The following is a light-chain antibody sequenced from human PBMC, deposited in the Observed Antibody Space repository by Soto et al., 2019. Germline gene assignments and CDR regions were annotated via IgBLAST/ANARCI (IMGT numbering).Light chain of an antibody. CDR3: QQSYSSPLT. Sequence: PGERATLSGRASQSVSNDFLEWYQQKPGQAPRLLIYGASTRATDVPDRFSGSRSGPDFTLTISSLQPEDFETYYCQQSYSSPLTFGQGTKVDIK. J-gene: IGKJ1*01. CDR1: QSVSNDF. V-gene: IGKV3D-7*01. CDR2: GAS.